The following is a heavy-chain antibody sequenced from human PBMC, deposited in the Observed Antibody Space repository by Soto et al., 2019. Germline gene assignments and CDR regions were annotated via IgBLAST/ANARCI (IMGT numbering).Heavy chain of an antibody. CDR3: ARTIHYDILTGDHGGFDP. CDR2: IYHSGSN. Sequence: PSETLSLTCAVSGGSISSGGYSWSWIRQPPGKGLEWIGYIYHSGSNYCNPSLKSRVTISVDRSKDQFSLKLSSVTAADTAVYYCARTIHYDILTGDHGGFDPWGQGTLVTVSS. CDR1: GGSISSGGYS. V-gene: IGHV4-30-2*01. J-gene: IGHJ5*02. D-gene: IGHD3-9*01.